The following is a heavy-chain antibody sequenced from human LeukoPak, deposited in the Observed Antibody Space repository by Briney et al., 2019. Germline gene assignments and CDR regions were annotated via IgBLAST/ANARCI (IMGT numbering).Heavy chain of an antibody. Sequence: SETLSLTCTVSGGSISSYYWSWIRQPPGKGLEWIGYIYYSGSTNYNPSLKSRVTISVDTSKNQFSLKLSSVTAADTAVYYCARLAYDAFDIWGQGTMVTVSS. CDR2: IYYSGST. CDR1: GGSISSYY. V-gene: IGHV4-59*01. J-gene: IGHJ3*02. CDR3: ARLAYDAFDI.